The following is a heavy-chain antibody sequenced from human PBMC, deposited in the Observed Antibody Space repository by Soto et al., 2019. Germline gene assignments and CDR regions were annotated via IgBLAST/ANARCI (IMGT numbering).Heavy chain of an antibody. CDR3: ARQIIPFHYAMDV. CDR2: IYHSGST. D-gene: IGHD2-2*01. Sequence: SKTLSLTCAVSGGSISSSNWWSWVRQPPGKGLEWIGEIYHSGSTNYNPSLKSRVTISVDKSKNQFSLKLSSVTAADTAVYYCARQIIPFHYAMDVWGQGTTVTVSS. J-gene: IGHJ6*02. CDR1: GGSISSSNW. V-gene: IGHV4-4*02.